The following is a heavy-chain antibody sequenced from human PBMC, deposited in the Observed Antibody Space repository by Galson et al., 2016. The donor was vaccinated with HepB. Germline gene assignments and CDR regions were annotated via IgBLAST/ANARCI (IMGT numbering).Heavy chain of an antibody. D-gene: IGHD1-26*01. CDR3: VQGSTAPAV. Sequence: SLRLSCAASGFTFSNHGMTWVRQAPGKGLEVVSSISRSGDRTDSADSVKGRFTISRDNSKNTLSLQMNSLTADDTAIYYCVQGSTAPAVWGKGTTVTVSS. V-gene: IGHV3-23*01. CDR1: GFTFSNHG. CDR2: ISRSGDRT. J-gene: IGHJ6*04.